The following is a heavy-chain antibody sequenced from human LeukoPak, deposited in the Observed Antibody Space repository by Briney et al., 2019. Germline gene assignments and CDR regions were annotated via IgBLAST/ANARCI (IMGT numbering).Heavy chain of an antibody. CDR1: GGTFSSYA. CDR3: ARGGYGVVVTAAWGFDP. V-gene: IGHV1-69*13. CDR2: IIPIFGTA. D-gene: IGHD2-21*02. J-gene: IGHJ5*02. Sequence: GASVKVSCKASGGTFSSYAISWVRQAPGQGFEWMGGIIPIFGTANYAQKFQGRVTITADESTSAAYMELSSLRSEDTAVYYCARGGYGVVVTAAWGFDPWGQGTLVTVSS.